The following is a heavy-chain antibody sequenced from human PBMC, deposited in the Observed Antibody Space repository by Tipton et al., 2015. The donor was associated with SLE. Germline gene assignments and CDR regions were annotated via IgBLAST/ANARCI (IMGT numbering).Heavy chain of an antibody. Sequence: LRLSCIVSGGSISRNSYYWDWIRQPPGQGLEWIGSVYYGGDTYYNPSLKTRVTISVDTSKNQFSLRLNSVTAADTAVYYCARLYGMSLDSWRQGTLVTVSS. V-gene: IGHV4-39*07. CDR3: ARLYGMSLDS. CDR2: VYYGGDT. CDR1: GGSISRNSYY. J-gene: IGHJ4*02. D-gene: IGHD4-17*01.